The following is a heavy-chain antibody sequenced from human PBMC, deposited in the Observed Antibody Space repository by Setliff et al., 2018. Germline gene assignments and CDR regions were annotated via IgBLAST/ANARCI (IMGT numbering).Heavy chain of an antibody. J-gene: IGHJ4*02. CDR3: ARGERRWLRFSLDY. D-gene: IGHD5-12*01. CDR2: IYTSGST. Sequence: KASETLSLTCTVSGGSISSGSYYWSWIRQPAGKGLEWIGRIYTSGSTNYNPSLKSRVTISVDTSKNQFSLKLSSVTAADTAVYYCARGERRWLRFSLDYWGPGTQVTVSS. CDR1: GGSISSGSYY. V-gene: IGHV4-61*02.